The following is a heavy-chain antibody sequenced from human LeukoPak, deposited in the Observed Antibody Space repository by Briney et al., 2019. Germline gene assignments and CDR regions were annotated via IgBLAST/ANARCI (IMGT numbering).Heavy chain of an antibody. CDR2: VFYSGST. D-gene: IGHD3-10*01. CDR3: AKENYGSNIINWFDP. Sequence: SQTLSLTCTVSGGSISSGDYYWSWIRQPPGKGLEWIGYVFYSGSTNYNPSLKSRVTISVDTSKNQFSLRLSSVTAADTAVYYCAKENYGSNIINWFDPWGQGTLVTVSS. J-gene: IGHJ5*02. CDR1: GGSISSGDYY. V-gene: IGHV4-61*08.